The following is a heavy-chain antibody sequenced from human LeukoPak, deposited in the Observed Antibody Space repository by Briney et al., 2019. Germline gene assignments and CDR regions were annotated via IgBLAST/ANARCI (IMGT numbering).Heavy chain of an antibody. J-gene: IGHJ4*02. CDR3: GRDISRGVTEIDH. CDR1: GFNFSSFV. CDR2: ISASGRGT. Sequence: GGPLRLSCAGSGFNFSSFVMTWVRQAPGKGLEWVSSISASGRGTYYADSVKGRFTISRDNARNTLYLQMNSLRAEDTAMYYCGRDISRGVTEIDHWGQGTLVTVSS. D-gene: IGHD3-10*01. V-gene: IGHV3-23*01.